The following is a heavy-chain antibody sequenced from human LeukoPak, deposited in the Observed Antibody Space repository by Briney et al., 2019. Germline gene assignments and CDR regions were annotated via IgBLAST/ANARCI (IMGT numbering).Heavy chain of an antibody. V-gene: IGHV4-59*11. CDR2: IYYSGST. Sequence: PETLSLTCTVSGGSISSHYWSWIRQPPGKGLEWIGYIYYSGSTNYNPSLKSRVTISVDTSKNQFSLKLSSVTAADTAVYYCARSTSSSSEVVYYYMDVWGKGTTVTVSS. CDR1: GGSISSHY. CDR3: ARSTSSSSEVVYYYMDV. J-gene: IGHJ6*03. D-gene: IGHD6-6*01.